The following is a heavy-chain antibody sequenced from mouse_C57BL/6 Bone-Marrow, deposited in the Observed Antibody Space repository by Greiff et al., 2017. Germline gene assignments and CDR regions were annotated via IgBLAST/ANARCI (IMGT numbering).Heavy chain of an antibody. CDR3: ASEGWRGAMDY. CDR2: IDPSDSYT. V-gene: IGHV1-50*01. CDR1: GYTFTSYW. D-gene: IGHD1-1*02. J-gene: IGHJ4*01. Sequence: VKLQQPGAELVKPGASVKLSCKASGYTFTSYWLQWVKQRPGQGLEWIGEIDPSDSYTTYNQKFKGKATLTVDTSSSTAYMQLSSLTSEDSAVYYCASEGWRGAMDYWGQGTSVTVSS.